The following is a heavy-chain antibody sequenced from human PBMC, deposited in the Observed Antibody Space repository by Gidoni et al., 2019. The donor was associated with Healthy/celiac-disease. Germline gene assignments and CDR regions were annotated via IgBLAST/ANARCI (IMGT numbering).Heavy chain of an antibody. Sequence: EVQLLESGGGLVQPGGSLRLHCQAPGFTSRRYAMSWVRQAPGKGLDWVSAMSGSVGSTYYAYAVKGRFTLSRDNSKNTLYLQMNSLRAEDTAVYYCAKDQRRSWYGAWFDPWGQGPLVTVSS. J-gene: IGHJ5*02. CDR3: AKDQRRSWYGAWFDP. CDR1: GFTSRRYA. D-gene: IGHD6-13*01. CDR2: MSGSVGST. V-gene: IGHV3-23*01.